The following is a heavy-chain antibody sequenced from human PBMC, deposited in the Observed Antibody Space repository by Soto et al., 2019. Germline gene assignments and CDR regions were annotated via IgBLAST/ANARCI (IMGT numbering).Heavy chain of an antibody. Sequence: GGSLRLSCAASGFTVSSNYMSWVRQAPGKGLEWVSVIYSGGSTYYADSVKGRFTISRHNSKNTLYLQMNSLRAEDTAVYYCASGREGNWNDPRQYYFDYWGQGTLVTVSS. V-gene: IGHV3-53*04. D-gene: IGHD1-20*01. CDR1: GFTVSSNY. CDR2: IYSGGST. J-gene: IGHJ4*02. CDR3: ASGREGNWNDPRQYYFDY.